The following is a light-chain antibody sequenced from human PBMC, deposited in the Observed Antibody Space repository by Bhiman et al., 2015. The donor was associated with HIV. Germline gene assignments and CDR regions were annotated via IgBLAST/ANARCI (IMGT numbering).Light chain of an antibody. CDR2: YDS. J-gene: IGLJ3*02. V-gene: IGLV3-21*04. CDR1: NIGSKS. CDR3: QVWDLNTYDLWI. Sequence: SYELTQPPSVSVAPGKTAKLTCGGDNIGSKSVHWYQQKPGQAPVLVLSYDSDRPSGIPDRFFGANSGNTATLTISRVEAGDEADYFCQVWDLNTYDLWIFGGGTKLTVL.